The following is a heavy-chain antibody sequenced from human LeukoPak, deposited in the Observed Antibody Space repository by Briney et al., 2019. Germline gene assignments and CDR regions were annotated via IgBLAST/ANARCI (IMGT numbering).Heavy chain of an antibody. CDR1: GGSISSGSYY. CDR3: AREGPGWTTPRRCAFDI. D-gene: IGHD3-9*01. V-gene: IGHV4-61*02. Sequence: SQTLSLTCTVSGGSISSGSYYRSWIRQPAGKGLEWIGRIYTSGSTNYNPSLKSRVTISVDTSKNQFSLKLSSVTAADTAVYYCAREGPGWTTPRRCAFDIWGQGTMVTVSS. J-gene: IGHJ3*02. CDR2: IYTSGST.